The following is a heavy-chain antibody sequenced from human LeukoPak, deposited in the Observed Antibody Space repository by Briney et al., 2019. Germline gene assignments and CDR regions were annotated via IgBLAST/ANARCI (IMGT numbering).Heavy chain of an antibody. J-gene: IGHJ5*02. D-gene: IGHD1-1*01. V-gene: IGHV4-59*11. CDR2: LHSYGSS. Sequence: PSETLSLTFTVSGGSIHTHYWRWIRQPPWKGLEWIGYLHSYGSSNYNPSLKSRVTTSVETSKKQFSMKLNSVADADTAVYYCARFGTYGENWFDPWGQGTQVTVSS. CDR3: ARFGTYGENWFDP. CDR1: GGSIHTHY.